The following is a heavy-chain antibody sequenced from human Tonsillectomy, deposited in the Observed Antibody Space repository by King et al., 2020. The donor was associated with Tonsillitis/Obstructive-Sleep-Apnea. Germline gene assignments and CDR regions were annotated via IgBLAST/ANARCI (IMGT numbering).Heavy chain of an antibody. CDR2: IYRGGST. D-gene: IGHD4-17*01. CDR3: ARESLGDYGDLGSGYYNWFDP. Sequence: DVQLVESGGGLIRPGGSLRISCAASGFTVSSSYMNWVRQAPGKGLEWVSVIYRGGSTYYADSVKGRFTISRDISKNTLYLQMNSLRAEDTAVYYCARESLGDYGDLGSGYYNWFDPWGQGTLVTVSS. J-gene: IGHJ5*02. CDR1: GFTVSSSY. V-gene: IGHV3-53*01.